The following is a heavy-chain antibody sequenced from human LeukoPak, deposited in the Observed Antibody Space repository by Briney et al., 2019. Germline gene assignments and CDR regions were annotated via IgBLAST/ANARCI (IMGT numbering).Heavy chain of an antibody. Sequence: EGSLRLSCAASGFTFSSYAMSWVRQAPGKGLEWVSAISGSGGSSYHADSVKGGFTISRDNSKNTLYLQMNSLRAEDTAVYYCAKDRRSNGDWGQGTLVTVSS. V-gene: IGHV3-23*01. J-gene: IGHJ4*02. D-gene: IGHD4-17*01. CDR2: ISGSGGSS. CDR3: AKDRRSNGD. CDR1: GFTFSSYA.